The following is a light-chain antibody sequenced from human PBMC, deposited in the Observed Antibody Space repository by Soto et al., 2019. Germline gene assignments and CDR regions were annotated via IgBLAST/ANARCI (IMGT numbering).Light chain of an antibody. CDR3: QTWGSGIVV. CDR2: LNSDGIH. V-gene: IGLV4-69*01. CDR1: SGHTNYV. Sequence: QPVLTQSPSTSASLGASVKLTCTLSSGHTNYVIAWHQQQPEKGPRYLMKLNSDGIHTKGDGIPDRFSGSSSEAERYLTISSLQSEDEADYYCQTWGSGIVVFGGGTKLTVL. J-gene: IGLJ2*01.